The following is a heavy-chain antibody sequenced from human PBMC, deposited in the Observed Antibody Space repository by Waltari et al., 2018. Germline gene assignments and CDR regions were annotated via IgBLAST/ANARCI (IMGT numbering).Heavy chain of an antibody. Sequence: QVQLVQSGAEVKKPGASVKVSCKASGYTFSDYYMHWVRQAPGQGLEWMGWINPNSGCTNYAQKFEGRVTMTRDTSINTAYMELSSLRSDDTAVYYCARVQSGILTDFDYWGQGTLVTVSS. J-gene: IGHJ4*02. CDR3: ARVQSGILTDFDY. CDR1: GYTFSDYY. D-gene: IGHD3-9*01. CDR2: INPNSGCT. V-gene: IGHV1-2*02.